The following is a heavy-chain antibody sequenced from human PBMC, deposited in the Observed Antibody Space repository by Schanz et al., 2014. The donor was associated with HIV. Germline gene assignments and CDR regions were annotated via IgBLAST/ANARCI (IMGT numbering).Heavy chain of an antibody. D-gene: IGHD3-22*01. J-gene: IGHJ4*02. CDR1: GFTFSSHW. V-gene: IGHV3-74*02. CDR3: AKPEYDSRGNSQSHFDY. CDR2: INSNEGTT. Sequence: MQLVESGGGVVRPGGSLRLSCAASGFTFSSHWMHWVRQAPGKGLVWVSRINSNEGTTDYADSVKGRFTISRDNSKNTLYLQMTTLRIDDTAVYYCAKPEYDSRGNSQSHFDYWGQGTLVTVSS.